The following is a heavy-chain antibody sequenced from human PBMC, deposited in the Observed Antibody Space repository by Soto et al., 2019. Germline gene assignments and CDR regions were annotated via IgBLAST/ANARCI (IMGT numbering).Heavy chain of an antibody. Sequence: SETLSLTCTVSGGSISSSNYFWGWIRQPPGKGLEWIGTIYYSESTYYNPSLKSRVTISVDTSENQVSLKLSSVTAADTAVYYCARDIREYSSSFSRYYHYGMDVWGQGTTVTVSS. V-gene: IGHV4-39*02. CDR1: GGSISSSNYF. D-gene: IGHD6-6*01. CDR2: IYYSEST. J-gene: IGHJ6*02. CDR3: ARDIREYSSSFSRYYHYGMDV.